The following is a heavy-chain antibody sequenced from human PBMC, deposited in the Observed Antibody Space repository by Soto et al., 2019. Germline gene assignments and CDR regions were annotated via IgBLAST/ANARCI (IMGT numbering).Heavy chain of an antibody. CDR3: AKDFLKDYGGNAWGDS. CDR1: GFTFSSYA. V-gene: IGHV3-23*01. J-gene: IGHJ4*02. CDR2: ISGSGGST. D-gene: IGHD4-17*01. Sequence: GGSLRLSCAASGFTFSSYAMSWVRQAPGKGLEWVSAISGSGGSTYYADSVKGRFTISRDNSKNTLYLQMNSLRAEDTAVYYCAKDFLKDYGGNAWGDSWGQGTLVTVSS.